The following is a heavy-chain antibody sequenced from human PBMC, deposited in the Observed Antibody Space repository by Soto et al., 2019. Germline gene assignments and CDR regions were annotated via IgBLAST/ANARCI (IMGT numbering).Heavy chain of an antibody. J-gene: IGHJ1*01. V-gene: IGHV3-23*01. D-gene: IGHD3-10*01. Sequence: EVQLLESGGGLVQPGGSLRLYCAASGFTFSSYAMSWVRQAPGKGLEWVSAISGSGGSTYYADSVKGRFTISRDNSKNTLYLQMNSLRAEDTAVYYCAKDNVFTMVRGVVAEYFQHWGQGTLVTVSS. CDR1: GFTFSSYA. CDR2: ISGSGGST. CDR3: AKDNVFTMVRGVVAEYFQH.